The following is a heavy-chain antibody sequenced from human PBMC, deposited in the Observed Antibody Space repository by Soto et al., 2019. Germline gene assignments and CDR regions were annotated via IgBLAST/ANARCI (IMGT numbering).Heavy chain of an antibody. CDR1: GGSINSYY. V-gene: IGHV4-4*07. J-gene: IGHJ4*02. Sequence: QVQLQESGPGLVKPSETLSLTCTVSGGSINSYYWSWIRQPAGKGLEWIGRIYSGGSTNYNPSLKSRRTVSVDTSKNQSSLKLTSVTAADTAVYYCARGPGGFGDFSLDYWGQGTLVTVSS. CDR2: IYSGGST. D-gene: IGHD3-10*01. CDR3: ARGPGGFGDFSLDY.